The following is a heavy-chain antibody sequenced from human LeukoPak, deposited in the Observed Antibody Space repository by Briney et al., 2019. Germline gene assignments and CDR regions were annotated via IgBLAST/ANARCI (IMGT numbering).Heavy chain of an antibody. J-gene: IGHJ4*02. D-gene: IGHD2-15*01. CDR2: ISSSSYI. Sequence: PGGSLRLSCAASGFTFSSYSMNWVRQAPGKGLEWVSSISSSSYIYYADSVKGRFTISRDNSKNTLYLQMNSLRAEDTAVYYCAREDIVVVVAGIDYWGQGTLVTVSS. CDR1: GFTFSSYS. V-gene: IGHV3-21*01. CDR3: AREDIVVVVAGIDY.